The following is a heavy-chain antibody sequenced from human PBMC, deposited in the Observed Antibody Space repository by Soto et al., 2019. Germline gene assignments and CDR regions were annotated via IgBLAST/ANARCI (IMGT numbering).Heavy chain of an antibody. J-gene: IGHJ4*02. D-gene: IGHD3-9*01. CDR3: ARVCRYYDILTGYLYYFDY. CDR1: GCSISSGGYY. Sequence: SETLSLTCTVSGCSISSGGYYWSWIRQHPGKGLEWIGYIYYSGSTYYNPSLKSRVTISVDTSKNQFSLKLSSVTAADTAVYYCARVCRYYDILTGYLYYFDYWGQGTLVTVSS. CDR2: IYYSGST. V-gene: IGHV4-31*03.